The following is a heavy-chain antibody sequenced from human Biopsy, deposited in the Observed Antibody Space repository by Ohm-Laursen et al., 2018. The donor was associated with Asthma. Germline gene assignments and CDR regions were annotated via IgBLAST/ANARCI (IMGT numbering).Heavy chain of an antibody. CDR2: ISYDGSSI. V-gene: IGHV3-30-3*01. D-gene: IGHD6-19*01. CDR1: RFTYE. J-gene: IGHJ4*02. CDR3: AREGVAGTHIED. Sequence: RSLRLSCAASRFTYEMHWVRQVPGKGVEWVEVISYDGSSIYYADSVKGRFTISRDNCKNTLSLQMNSLTAEDTAVYYCAREGVAGTHIEDWGQGTLVTVSS.